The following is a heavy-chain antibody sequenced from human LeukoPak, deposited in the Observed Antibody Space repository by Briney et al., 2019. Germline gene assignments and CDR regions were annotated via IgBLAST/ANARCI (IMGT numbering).Heavy chain of an antibody. Sequence: GGSLRLSCTASGFTFSSYAMSWVRQAPGKGLEWVSGISGGAGTPYYADSVKGRFTISRDNSKSTLYLQMTSLRAEDTAVYYCAKRRTTVITMDYFDYWGQGTLVTVSS. CDR2: ISGGAGTP. D-gene: IGHD4-17*01. CDR1: GFTFSSYA. CDR3: AKRRTTVITMDYFDY. J-gene: IGHJ4*02. V-gene: IGHV3-23*01.